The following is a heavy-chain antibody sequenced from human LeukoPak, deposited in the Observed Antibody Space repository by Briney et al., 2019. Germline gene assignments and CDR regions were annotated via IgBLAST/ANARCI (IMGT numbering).Heavy chain of an antibody. CDR2: IYYSGST. J-gene: IGHJ4*02. Sequence: SQTLSLTCTVSGGSINSGSYYWSWIRQPAGKGLEWIGYIYYSGSTNYNPSLESRVTISVDTSKNQFSLKLSSVTAADTAVYYCARQGPYSGNYYGGIDYWGQGTLVTVSS. D-gene: IGHD1-26*01. CDR1: GGSINSGSYY. V-gene: IGHV4-61*09. CDR3: ARQGPYSGNYYGGIDY.